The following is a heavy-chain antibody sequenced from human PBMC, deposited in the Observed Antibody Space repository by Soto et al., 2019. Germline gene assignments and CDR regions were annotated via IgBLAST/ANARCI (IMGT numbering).Heavy chain of an antibody. J-gene: IGHJ5*02. Sequence: SETLSLTCTVSGGSINSDGYYWSWIRQHPGKGLEWIGYIYYSGSTNYNPSLKSRVTISVDTSKNQFSLKLSSVTAADTAVYYCARGRGTYYYGSGSQRAWFDPWGQGTLVTVSS. CDR2: IYYSGST. CDR3: ARGRGTYYYGSGSQRAWFDP. V-gene: IGHV4-31*03. D-gene: IGHD3-10*01. CDR1: GGSINSDGYY.